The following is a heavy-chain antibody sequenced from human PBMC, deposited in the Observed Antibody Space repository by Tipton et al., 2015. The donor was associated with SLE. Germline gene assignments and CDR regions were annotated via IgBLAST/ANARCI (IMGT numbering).Heavy chain of an antibody. V-gene: IGHV6-1*01. Sequence: GLVKPSQTLSLTCAISGDSVSSNTAAWNWIRQSPSRGLERMGRTYYSSKWYNDYAASVKGRITVNTDTSKNQFSRQLKSVTPEDTAVYYWAIDACGSLDYWVQGTLVTVSS. CDR2: TYYSSKWYN. CDR1: GDSVSSNTAA. CDR3: AIDACGSLDY. D-gene: IGHD1-26*01. J-gene: IGHJ4*02.